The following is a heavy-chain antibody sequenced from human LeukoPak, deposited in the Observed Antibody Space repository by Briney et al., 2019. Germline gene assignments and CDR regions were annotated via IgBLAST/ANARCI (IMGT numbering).Heavy chain of an antibody. CDR1: GGSFSGYY. CDR2: INHSGST. D-gene: IGHD3-22*01. J-gene: IGHJ3*02. CDR3: ARLLRGGRDTPMVTMIVVRAKSGAFDI. V-gene: IGHV4-34*01. Sequence: SETLSLTCAVYGGSFSGYYWSWIRQPPGKGLEWFGEINHSGSTNYNPSLKSRVTISVDTSKNQFSLKLSSVTAADTAVYYCARLLRGGRDTPMVTMIVVRAKSGAFDIWGQGTMVTVSS.